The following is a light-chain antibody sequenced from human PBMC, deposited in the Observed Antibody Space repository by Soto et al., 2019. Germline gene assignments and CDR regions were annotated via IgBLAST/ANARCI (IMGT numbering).Light chain of an antibody. Sequence: QSVLTQPPSVSGAPGQRVTISCTGSSSNIGAGYDVHWYQQRPGTAPKLLIFGNINRPSGVPDRFSGSKSGTSASLAITGRQAENEGEYYCQSYDSTLSARYVFGTGTKLTVL. CDR2: GNI. CDR3: QSYDSTLSARYV. J-gene: IGLJ1*01. V-gene: IGLV1-40*01. CDR1: SSNIGAGYD.